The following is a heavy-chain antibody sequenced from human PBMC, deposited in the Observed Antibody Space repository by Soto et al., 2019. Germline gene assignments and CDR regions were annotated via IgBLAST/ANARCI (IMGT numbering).Heavy chain of an antibody. CDR3: AAQFDYGGNIFDY. D-gene: IGHD4-17*01. CDR1: GFTFTSSA. J-gene: IGHJ4*02. Sequence: EASVKVSCKACGFTFTSSAMQWVRQARGQRLEWIGWIVVGSGNTNYAQKFQERVTITRDMSTSTAYMELSSLRSEDTAVYYCAAQFDYGGNIFDYWGQGTLVTVSS. CDR2: IVVGSGNT. V-gene: IGHV1-58*02.